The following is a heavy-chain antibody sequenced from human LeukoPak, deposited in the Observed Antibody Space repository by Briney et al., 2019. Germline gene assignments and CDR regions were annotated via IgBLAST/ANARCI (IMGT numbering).Heavy chain of an antibody. CDR3: ARDSVREGFDP. Sequence: PGGSLRLSCAASGFTFSSYWMSWVRQAPGKGLEWVANIKQDGSEKYYVDSVKGRFTISRDNAKNSLFLQMNSLRAEDTALYYCARDSVREGFDPWGQGTLVTVSS. CDR2: IKQDGSEK. CDR1: GFTFSSYW. J-gene: IGHJ5*02. D-gene: IGHD5-24*01. V-gene: IGHV3-7*03.